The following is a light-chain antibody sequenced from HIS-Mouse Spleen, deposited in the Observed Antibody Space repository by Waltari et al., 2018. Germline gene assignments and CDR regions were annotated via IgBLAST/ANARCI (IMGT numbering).Light chain of an antibody. CDR2: EDN. Sequence: NFMLTQPHSLSESPRTTSTISCTRSRGSIASNYSHWYQQRPGSAPTTVIYEDNQRPSGVPDRFSGSIDSSSNSASLTISGLKTEDEADYYCQSYDSSNVVFGGGTKLTVL. J-gene: IGLJ2*01. CDR3: QSYDSSNVV. CDR1: RGSIASNY. V-gene: IGLV6-57*04.